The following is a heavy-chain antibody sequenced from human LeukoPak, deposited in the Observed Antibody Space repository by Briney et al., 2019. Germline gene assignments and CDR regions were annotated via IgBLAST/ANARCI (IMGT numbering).Heavy chain of an antibody. CDR2: INHSGST. V-gene: IGHV4-34*01. J-gene: IGHJ4*02. Sequence: SETLSLTCDVYYGSFSGYYWSWIRRSPGKGLEWIGEINHSGSTNYNPSLKSRLIISADMSKNQLSLKLSSVTAADTAVYYCARAGYYDSSGYHPGLDYWGQGTLVTVSS. CDR1: YGSFSGYY. D-gene: IGHD3-22*01. CDR3: ARAGYYDSSGYHPGLDY.